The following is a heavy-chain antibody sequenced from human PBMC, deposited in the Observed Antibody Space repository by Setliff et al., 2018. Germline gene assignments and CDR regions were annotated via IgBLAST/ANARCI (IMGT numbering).Heavy chain of an antibody. CDR3: VREGVDSRSSTDYRYYMDV. D-gene: IGHD3-22*01. CDR1: GGTFSSYG. Sequence: SVKVSCKASGGTFSSYGISRVRQAPGQGLEWMGGTIPIFGTTDYAQKFRGRVTIITDESTSTAFMQLSSLRSEDTAVYYCVREGVDSRSSTDYRYYMDVWGRGTTVTVSS. J-gene: IGHJ6*03. V-gene: IGHV1-69*05. CDR2: TIPIFGTT.